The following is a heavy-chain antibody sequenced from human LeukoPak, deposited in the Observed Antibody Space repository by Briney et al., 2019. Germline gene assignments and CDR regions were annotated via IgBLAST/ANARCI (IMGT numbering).Heavy chain of an antibody. Sequence: PGGSLRLSCAASGFTFDDYAMHWVRQAPGKGLEWVSGISWNSGSIGYADSVKGRFTISRDNAKNSLYLQMNSLRAEDTALYYCAKSEYGMDVWGQGTTVTVSS. J-gene: IGHJ6*02. CDR1: GFTFDDYA. CDR2: ISWNSGSI. V-gene: IGHV3-9*01. CDR3: AKSEYGMDV.